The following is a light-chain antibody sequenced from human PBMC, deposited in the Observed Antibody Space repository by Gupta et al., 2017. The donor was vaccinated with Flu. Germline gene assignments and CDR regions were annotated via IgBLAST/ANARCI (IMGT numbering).Light chain of an antibody. CDR2: GKS. CDR1: SSNIGAGYD. J-gene: IGLJ2*01. Sequence: SVLPQPPSVSAPPGQRVTISCTGSSSNIGAGYDVHWYQQHPGTAPKLLIYGKSKRPSGVPDRFSGAKSGTSASLAITGLQAEDEADYYCQAYDSSKSVVFGGGTKLTVL. CDR3: QAYDSSKSVV. V-gene: IGLV1-40*01.